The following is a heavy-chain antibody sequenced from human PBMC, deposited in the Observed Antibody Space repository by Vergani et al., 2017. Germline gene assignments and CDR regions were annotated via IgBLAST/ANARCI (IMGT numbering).Heavy chain of an antibody. CDR2: INPSGGST. V-gene: IGHV1-46*01. D-gene: IGHD2-2*02. Sequence: QVQLVQSGAEVKKPGASVKVSCQASGYTFTSYYIHWVRQAPGQGLEWMGIINPSGGSTNYAQKFQGRVTMTRDTSTSTVFMELSSLRSEDTAVYYCARGCGSTSCYKRGEDWFDPWGQGILVTVSS. J-gene: IGHJ5*02. CDR3: ARGCGSTSCYKRGEDWFDP. CDR1: GYTFTSYY.